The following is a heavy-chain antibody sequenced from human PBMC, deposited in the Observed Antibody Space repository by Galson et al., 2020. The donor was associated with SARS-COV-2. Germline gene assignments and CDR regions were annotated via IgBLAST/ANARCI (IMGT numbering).Heavy chain of an antibody. CDR3: AAEEGVPSGHDTFQM. Sequence: GGSLRLSCAASGFQFTNFLMHWVRQAPGKGLEWVGCVSYDGTNKWYADSMKGRITISRDNSKNTLYLQMNNLRTDDTAVYFCAAEEGVPSGHDTFQMWGQGTMVTVSS. D-gene: IGHD2-2*01. V-gene: IGHV3-30*14. CDR2: VSYDGTNK. J-gene: IGHJ3*02. CDR1: GFQFTNFL.